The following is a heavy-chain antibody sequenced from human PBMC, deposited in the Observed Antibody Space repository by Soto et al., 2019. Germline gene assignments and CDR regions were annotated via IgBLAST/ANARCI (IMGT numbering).Heavy chain of an antibody. D-gene: IGHD2-15*01. CDR1: GYTFTSYG. J-gene: IGHJ6*02. CDR2: ISAYNGNT. CDR3: ARAYCSGGSCSVYYYYGMDV. Sequence: QVQLVQSGAEVKKPGASVKVSCKASGYTFTSYGISWVRQAPGQGLKWMGWISAYNGNTNYAQKLQGRVTMTTDTSTSTAYMELRSLRSDDTAVYYCARAYCSGGSCSVYYYYGMDVWGQGTTVTVSS. V-gene: IGHV1-18*04.